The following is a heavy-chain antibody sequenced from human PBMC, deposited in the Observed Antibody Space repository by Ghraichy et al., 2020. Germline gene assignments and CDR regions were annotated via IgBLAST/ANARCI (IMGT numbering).Heavy chain of an antibody. CDR3: ARAMRFHWYFDL. Sequence: SETLSRTCTVSGGSISSYYWSWLRQPPGKGLEWIGNIDFSGGSKYSPSLTSRVTISVDTSKNPFSLKLDSVTAADTAVYYCARAMRFHWYFDLWGRGSLVTVSS. CDR1: GGSISSYY. CDR2: IDFSGGS. V-gene: IGHV4-59*01. J-gene: IGHJ2*01.